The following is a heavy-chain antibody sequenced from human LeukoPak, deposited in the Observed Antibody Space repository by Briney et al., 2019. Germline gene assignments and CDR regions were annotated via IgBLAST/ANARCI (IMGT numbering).Heavy chain of an antibody. J-gene: IGHJ4*02. CDR2: MNPNSGNT. CDR3: ARGIRSSPHITMVRGVYYFDY. Sequence: ASVKVSRKASGYTFTSYDINWVRQATGQGLEWMGRMNPNSGNTGYAQKFQGRVTMTRNTSISTAYMELSSLRSEDTAVYYCARGIRSSPHITMVRGVYYFDYWGQGTLVTVSS. CDR1: GYTFTSYD. D-gene: IGHD3-10*01. V-gene: IGHV1-8*01.